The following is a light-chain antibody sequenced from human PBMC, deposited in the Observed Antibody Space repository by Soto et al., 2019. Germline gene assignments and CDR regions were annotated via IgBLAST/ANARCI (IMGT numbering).Light chain of an antibody. Sequence: DIQLTHSPSTLSASVGGTVTITCRASESVSNWLAWYHHKPGKAPKLLIYKASNLETGVPSRFSGSGFGTEFTLTISGLQPDDFGTYYCQQYYSYPVDFCQGTKLEIK. J-gene: IGKJ2*01. CDR2: KAS. CDR3: QQYYSYPVD. V-gene: IGKV1-5*03. CDR1: ESVSNW.